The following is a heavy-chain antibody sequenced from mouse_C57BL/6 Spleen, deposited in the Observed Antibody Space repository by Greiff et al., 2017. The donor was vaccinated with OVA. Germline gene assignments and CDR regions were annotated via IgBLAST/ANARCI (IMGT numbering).Heavy chain of an antibody. V-gene: IGHV5-17*01. Sequence: EVKLMESGGGLVKPGGSLKLSCAASGFTFSDYGMHWVRQAPEKGLEWVAYISRGSSTIYYADTVKGRFTISRDNATNTLFLQMTSLRSEDTAMYYCASGTGFAYWGQGTLVTVSA. CDR1: GFTFSDYG. CDR2: ISRGSSTI. CDR3: ASGTGFAY. D-gene: IGHD4-1*01. J-gene: IGHJ3*01.